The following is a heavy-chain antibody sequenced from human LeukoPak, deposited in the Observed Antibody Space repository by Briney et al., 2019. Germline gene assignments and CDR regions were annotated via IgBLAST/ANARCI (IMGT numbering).Heavy chain of an antibody. CDR2: ISAYNGNT. CDR3: ARVVVVPAGPRNAFDI. D-gene: IGHD2-2*01. Sequence: GASVKVSCKASGYTFTSYDINWVRQAPGQGLEWMGWISAYNGNTNYAQKLQGRVTMTTDTSTSTAYMELRSLRSDDTAVYYCARVVVVPAGPRNAFDIWGQGTMVTVSS. V-gene: IGHV1-18*01. CDR1: GYTFTSYD. J-gene: IGHJ3*02.